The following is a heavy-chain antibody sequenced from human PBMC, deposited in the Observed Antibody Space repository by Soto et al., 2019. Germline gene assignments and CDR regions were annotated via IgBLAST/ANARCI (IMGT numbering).Heavy chain of an antibody. J-gene: IGHJ1*01. V-gene: IGHV3-9*01. CDR2: ISWNSGSI. CDR3: AKGVYDSSGYRIHPFQH. D-gene: IGHD3-22*01. CDR1: GFTFDDYA. Sequence: EVQLVESGGGLVQPGRSLRLSCAASGFTFDDYAMHWVRQAPGKGLEWVSGISWNSGSIGYADSVKGRFTISRDNAKNSLYLQMNSLRAEDTALYYCAKGVYDSSGYRIHPFQHWGQGTLVTVSS.